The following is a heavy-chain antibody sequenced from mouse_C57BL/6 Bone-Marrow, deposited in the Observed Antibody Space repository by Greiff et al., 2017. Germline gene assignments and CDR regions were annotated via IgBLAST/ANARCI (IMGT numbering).Heavy chain of an antibody. J-gene: IGHJ2*01. V-gene: IGHV5-17*01. CDR3: ARDNWDDFDY. Sequence: EVQLQESGGGLVKPGGSLKLSCAASGFTFSDYGMHWVRQAPEKGLEWVAYISSGSSTIYYADTVKGRFTISRDNAKNTLFLQMTSLRSEDTAMYYCARDNWDDFDYWGQGTTLTVSS. CDR1: GFTFSDYG. CDR2: ISSGSSTI. D-gene: IGHD4-1*02.